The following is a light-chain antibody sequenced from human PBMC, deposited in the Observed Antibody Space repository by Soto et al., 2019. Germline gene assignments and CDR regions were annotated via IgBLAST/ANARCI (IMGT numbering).Light chain of an antibody. Sequence: DIQMTQSPSSVSASVGDRVTITCRASQVISSRLAWYQQKPGKAPNLLIYAAPSLQSGVPSRFSGSGSETDFTLTIGSLQPKDFATYYCQQSNSVRLSFGGGTKVEI. CDR2: AAP. CDR3: QQSNSVRLS. CDR1: QVISSR. V-gene: IGKV1-12*01. J-gene: IGKJ4*01.